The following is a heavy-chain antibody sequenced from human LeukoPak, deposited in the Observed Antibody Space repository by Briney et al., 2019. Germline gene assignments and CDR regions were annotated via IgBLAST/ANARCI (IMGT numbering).Heavy chain of an antibody. Sequence: GASVKVSCKASGYTFTDYTMHWLRQAPGQRLDWMGWINGGSCNTKYSPEFQGRVTITRDTSASTAYMELSSLRSEDTAVYYCANPRYDSSGYYYVDWGQGTLVTVSS. CDR3: ANPRYDSSGYYYVD. CDR1: GYTFTDYT. CDR2: INGGSCNT. D-gene: IGHD3-22*01. J-gene: IGHJ4*02. V-gene: IGHV1-3*01.